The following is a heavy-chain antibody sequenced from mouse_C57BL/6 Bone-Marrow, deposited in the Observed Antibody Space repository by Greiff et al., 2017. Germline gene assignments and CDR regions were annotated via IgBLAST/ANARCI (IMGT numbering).Heavy chain of an antibody. CDR1: GYTFTSYW. D-gene: IGHD1-1*01. V-gene: IGHV1-50*01. CDR2: IDPSDSDT. J-gene: IGHJ2*01. Sequence: VQLQQPGAELVKPGASVKLSCKASGYTFTSYWMQWVKQRPGQGLEWIGEIDPSDSDTNYNQKFKGKATLTVDTSSSTAYMQLSSLSSEDSAVYYCARPFYYDYWGQGTTLTVSS. CDR3: ARPFYYDY.